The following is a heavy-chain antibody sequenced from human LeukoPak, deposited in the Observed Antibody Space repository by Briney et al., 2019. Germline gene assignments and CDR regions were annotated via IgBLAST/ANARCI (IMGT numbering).Heavy chain of an antibody. J-gene: IGHJ4*02. CDR2: ISGSGGST. CDR1: GFTFNNYA. CDR3: ARNGDTTMDAYYFDY. Sequence: PGGSLRLSCAASGFTFNNYAMSWVRQTPGKGLEWVSTISGSGGSTYYADSVKGRFTISRDNSKNTLYLQMNSLRAEDTAVYYCARNGDTTMDAYYFDYWGQGTLVTVSS. D-gene: IGHD5-18*01. V-gene: IGHV3-23*01.